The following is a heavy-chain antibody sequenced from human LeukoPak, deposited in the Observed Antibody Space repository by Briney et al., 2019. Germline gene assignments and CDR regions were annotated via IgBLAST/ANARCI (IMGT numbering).Heavy chain of an antibody. J-gene: IGHJ6*02. V-gene: IGHV3-48*03. CDR2: IGGSVSAR. CDR1: GFTSSTYE. CDR3: AREKNYYGTDV. Sequence: GGSLRLSCAASGFTSSTYEMNCGRQAPGKGGGGGLYIGGSVSARYYAESVKGRFTISRENAEHSLYLQMSGLRAEDTAVYYCAREKNYYGTDVWGQGTTVTVSS.